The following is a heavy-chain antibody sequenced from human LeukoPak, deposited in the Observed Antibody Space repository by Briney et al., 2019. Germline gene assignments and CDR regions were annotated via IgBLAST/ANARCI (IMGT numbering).Heavy chain of an antibody. D-gene: IGHD2-21*02. CDR3: ARAPLYCGGDCWFDP. CDR2: ISAYNGNT. V-gene: IGHV1-18*01. Sequence: GASVKVFCKASGYTFTSYGISWVRQAPGQGLEWMGWISAYNGNTNYAQKLQGRVTMTTDTSTSTAYMELRSLRSDDTAVYYCARAPLYCGGDCWFDPWGQGTLVTVSS. CDR1: GYTFTSYG. J-gene: IGHJ5*02.